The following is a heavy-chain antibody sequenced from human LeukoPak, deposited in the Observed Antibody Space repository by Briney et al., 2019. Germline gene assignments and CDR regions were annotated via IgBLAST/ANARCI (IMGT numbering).Heavy chain of an antibody. CDR3: AKGGAATMRDGYNYYYYYMEV. CDR1: GITFSSHA. CDR2: ISGSGGHT. D-gene: IGHD5-24*01. Sequence: EGSLRLSCAASGITFSSHAMSWVRQAPGKGLEWVSLISGSGGHTYYGDSVKGRFTISRDNSTNRLYLQMNSLRPEDTAVYYCAKGGAATMRDGYNYYYYYMEVWGRGTTVTVSS. V-gene: IGHV3-23*01. J-gene: IGHJ6*03.